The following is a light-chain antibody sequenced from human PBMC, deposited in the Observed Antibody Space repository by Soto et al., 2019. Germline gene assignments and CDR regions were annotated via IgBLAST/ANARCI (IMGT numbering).Light chain of an antibody. CDR2: NSS. CDR3: QQYRDLPQT. V-gene: IGKV3-20*01. Sequence: ETVLTQSPGTLSLSPGERATLSCRASQSVRSNYLAWYQQKPGQAPRLLIYNSSTRATGIPDRFSGSGSGTDFTLTISRLEPEAFALYYCQQYRDLPQTFGQGTKVEMK. J-gene: IGKJ1*01. CDR1: QSVRSNY.